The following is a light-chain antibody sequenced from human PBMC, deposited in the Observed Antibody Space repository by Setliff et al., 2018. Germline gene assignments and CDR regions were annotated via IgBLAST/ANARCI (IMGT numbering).Light chain of an antibody. V-gene: IGLV2-14*01. CDR1: SSDIGVYNH. Sequence: QSALTQPASVSGSPGQSITISCTGTSSDIGVYNHVSWYQQHPGKAPKLMIYEVTNRPSGVSNRFSGSKSGNTASLTISGLQAEDEADYYCSSYTSSSTGVFGGGTKVTVL. CDR3: SSYTSSSTGV. CDR2: EVT. J-gene: IGLJ3*02.